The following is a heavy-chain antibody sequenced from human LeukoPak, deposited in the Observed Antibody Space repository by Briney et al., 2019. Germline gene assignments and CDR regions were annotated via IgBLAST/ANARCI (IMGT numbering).Heavy chain of an antibody. V-gene: IGHV3-33*01. CDR3: ATSAHIEVGTAPPPDY. CDR1: GFTFNRFG. Sequence: PGRSLRLSCATSGFTFNRFGMHWVRQAPGKGLEWVAVIWYDGSNKDYADSVKGRLTISRDNSKNTLYLQMSGLRAEDTAVYYCATSAHIEVGTAPPPDYWGQGTRVTVSS. J-gene: IGHJ4*02. D-gene: IGHD2-21*02. CDR2: IWYDGSNK.